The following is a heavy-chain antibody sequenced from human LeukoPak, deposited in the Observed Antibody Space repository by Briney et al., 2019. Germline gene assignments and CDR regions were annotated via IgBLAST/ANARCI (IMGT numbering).Heavy chain of an antibody. Sequence: GGSLRLSCAASGFTFSSYSMNWVRQAPGKGLEWDSSISSSSSYIYYADSVKGRFTISRDNAKNSLYLQMNSLRAEDTAVYYCARDLDGDYVSAFDYWGQGTLVTVSS. CDR1: GFTFSSYS. CDR3: ARDLDGDYVSAFDY. CDR2: ISSSSSYI. J-gene: IGHJ4*02. V-gene: IGHV3-21*01. D-gene: IGHD4-17*01.